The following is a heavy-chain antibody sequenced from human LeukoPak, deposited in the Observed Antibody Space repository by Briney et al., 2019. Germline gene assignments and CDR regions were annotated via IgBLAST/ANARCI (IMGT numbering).Heavy chain of an antibody. Sequence: RASETLSLTCAVYGGSFSGYYWTLIRQTPGRGLEWIGESSPTGDITGYNPSLKGRAAISVDSSKKQFSLRLTAVTAADTGVYYCARVPDFIARPCDSWGPGTLVTVSS. D-gene: IGHD2-21*01. CDR3: ARVPDFIARPCDS. V-gene: IGHV4-34*01. CDR1: GGSFSGYY. CDR2: SSPTGDIT. J-gene: IGHJ4*02.